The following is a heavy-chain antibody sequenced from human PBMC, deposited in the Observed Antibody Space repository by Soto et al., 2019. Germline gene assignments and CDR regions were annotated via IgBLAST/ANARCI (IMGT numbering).Heavy chain of an antibody. J-gene: IGHJ5*02. CDR3: ARVERYDLFGFFDP. D-gene: IGHD3-10*02. Sequence: QVQLHESGPGLVKSSQTLSLTCTVSGGSISGGGYYWGWIRQHPGKGLEWIGNIYYSGSTYYNPSLKSRVSILADTAANQFSLALISVTAADTDGSYCARVERYDLFGFFDPWGQGALVTVSS. CDR2: IYYSGST. V-gene: IGHV4-31*03. CDR1: GGSISGGGYY.